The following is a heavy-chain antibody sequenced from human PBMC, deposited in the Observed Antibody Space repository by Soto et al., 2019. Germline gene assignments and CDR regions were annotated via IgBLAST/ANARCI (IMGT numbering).Heavy chain of an antibody. CDR1: GGTFSSYA. D-gene: IGHD2-2*02. CDR3: ARAYCSSTSCYTSYYYYYGMDV. V-gene: IGHV1-69*13. J-gene: IGHJ6*02. CDR2: IIPIFGTA. Sequence: SVKVCCKASGGTFSSYAISWVRQAPGQGLEWMGGIIPIFGTANYAQKFQGRVTITADESTSTAYMELSSLRSEDTAVYYCARAYCSSTSCYTSYYYYYGMDVWGQGTTVTVSS.